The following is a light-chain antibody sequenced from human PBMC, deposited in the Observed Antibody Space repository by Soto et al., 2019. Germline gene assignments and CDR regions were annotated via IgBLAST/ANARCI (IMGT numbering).Light chain of an antibody. CDR3: QSYDTSLSAVV. CDR1: SSNIGAGYD. Sequence: QSVLTRPPSLSGAPGQRVTISCTGSSSNIGAGYDVHWYQHLPGTAPKLLIYDNDNRPSGVPDRFSGSKSGTSASLAITGLQADDEADYYCQSYDTSLSAVVFGGGTKLTVL. J-gene: IGLJ2*01. CDR2: DND. V-gene: IGLV1-40*01.